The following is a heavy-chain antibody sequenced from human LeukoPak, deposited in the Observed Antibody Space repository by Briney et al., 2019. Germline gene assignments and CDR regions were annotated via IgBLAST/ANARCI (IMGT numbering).Heavy chain of an antibody. J-gene: IGHJ4*02. D-gene: IGHD3-16*01. CDR1: GFTFSSYW. CDR3: TRVPVGGDVAFDF. CDR2: INSDGSST. V-gene: IGHV3-74*01. Sequence: PGGSLRLSCAASGFTFSSYWMHWVRQAPGKGLVWVSRINSDGSSTSYADSVKGRFTISRDNAKNTLFLQMNSLRAEDTAVYYCTRVPVGGDVAFDFWGQGTLVTVSS.